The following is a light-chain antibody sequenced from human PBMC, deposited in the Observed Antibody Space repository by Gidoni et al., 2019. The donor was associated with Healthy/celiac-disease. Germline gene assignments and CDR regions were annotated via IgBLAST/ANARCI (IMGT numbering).Light chain of an antibody. CDR3: QQRSNWPRT. CDR1: QSVSSY. Sequence: EMVLTQAPATLSLSPGERATLACRASQSVSSYLAWYQQKPGQAPRLLIYDASNRTTGIPARFSGSGSVTDFPLTLRRLEPEAFAVYYCQQRSNWPRTFXXXTQLELK. J-gene: IGKJ2*01. V-gene: IGKV3-11*01. CDR2: DAS.